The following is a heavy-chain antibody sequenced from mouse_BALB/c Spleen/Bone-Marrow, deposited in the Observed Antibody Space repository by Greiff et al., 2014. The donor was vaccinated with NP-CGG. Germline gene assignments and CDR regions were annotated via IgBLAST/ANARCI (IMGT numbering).Heavy chain of an antibody. Sequence: VQLQQSGAELVKPGAPVKLSCKAPGYTFTSYYMYWVKQRPGQGLEWIGEINPSNGGTNFNEKFKSKATLTVDKSSSTAYMQLSSLTSEDSAVYYCTRGRRDAMDYWGQGTSVTVSS. CDR3: TRGRRDAMDY. V-gene: IGHV1S16*01. J-gene: IGHJ4*01. CDR2: INPSNGGT. CDR1: GYTFTSYY.